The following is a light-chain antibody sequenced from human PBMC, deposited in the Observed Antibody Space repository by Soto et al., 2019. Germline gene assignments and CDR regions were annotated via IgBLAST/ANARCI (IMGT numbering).Light chain of an antibody. CDR1: QSISSY. J-gene: IGKJ1*01. V-gene: IGKV1-39*01. CDR2: AAS. Sequence: DIQMTQSPSSLSASVGDRVTITCRASQSISSYLNWYQQKPGKAPKLLIYAASSLQSGVPSRFSGSASGTDFTLTISSLQPEDFATNYCQQSYSTPKTFGQGTKVDLK. CDR3: QQSYSTPKT.